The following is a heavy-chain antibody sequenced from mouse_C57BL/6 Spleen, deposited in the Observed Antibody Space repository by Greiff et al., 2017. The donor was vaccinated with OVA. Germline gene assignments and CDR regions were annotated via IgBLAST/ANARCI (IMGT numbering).Heavy chain of an antibody. CDR2: IYPGSGST. V-gene: IGHV1-55*01. D-gene: IGHD1-1*01. CDR3: AREEVITRRYFDV. CDR1: GYTFTSYW. J-gene: IGHJ1*03. Sequence: QVQLQQSGAELVKPGASVKMSCKASGYTFTSYWITWVKQRPGQGLEWIGDIYPGSGSTNYNEKFKSKATLAVDTSSSTAYMQLSSLTSEDSAVYYCAREEVITRRYFDVWGTGTTVTVSS.